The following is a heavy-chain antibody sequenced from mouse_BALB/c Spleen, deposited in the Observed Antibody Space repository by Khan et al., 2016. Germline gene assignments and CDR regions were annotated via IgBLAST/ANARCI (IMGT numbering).Heavy chain of an antibody. J-gene: IGHJ3*01. CDR3: VREGEYDDAWFAY. CDR2: INSDSSTI. D-gene: IGHD2-12*01. Sequence: EVELVESGGGLVQPGGSLKLSCAASGFDFSRYWMSWVRQAPGKGLEWIGEINSDSSTINYTPSLKEQIIISRDNDKKTLSLQMSKVRSEDTALYYCVREGEYDDAWFAYWGQGTLVTVSA. CDR1: GFDFSRYW. V-gene: IGHV4-1*02.